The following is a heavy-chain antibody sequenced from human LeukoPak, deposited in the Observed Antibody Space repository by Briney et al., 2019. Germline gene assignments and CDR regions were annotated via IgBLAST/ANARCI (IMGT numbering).Heavy chain of an antibody. J-gene: IGHJ4*02. CDR2: ISGSGGST. D-gene: IGHD1-26*01. CDR1: GFTFSSYA. Sequence: GGSLRLSCAASGFTFSSYAMSWVRQAPGKGLEWVSVISGSGGSTYYADSVKGRFTISRDNSKDTLYLQMNSLRAEDTAVYYCAKRPLVGATTFDYWGQGTLVTVSS. CDR3: AKRPLVGATTFDY. V-gene: IGHV3-23*01.